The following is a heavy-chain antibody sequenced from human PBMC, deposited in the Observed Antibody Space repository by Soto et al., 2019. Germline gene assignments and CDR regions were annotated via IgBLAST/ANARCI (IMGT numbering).Heavy chain of an antibody. J-gene: IGHJ6*04. CDR3: AKRPKAGRPVDV. CDR2: INPSGDTT. Sequence: EVQLSESGGGLVQPGGSLRLSCAASGFTFPSYSMSWVRQAPGKGLEWVSAINPSGDTTYYADSVKGRLTISRDNSKNTLYLQMDSLRAEDTAIYYCAKRPKAGRPVDVWGKGTTVTVSS. D-gene: IGHD6-6*01. V-gene: IGHV3-23*01. CDR1: GFTFPSYS.